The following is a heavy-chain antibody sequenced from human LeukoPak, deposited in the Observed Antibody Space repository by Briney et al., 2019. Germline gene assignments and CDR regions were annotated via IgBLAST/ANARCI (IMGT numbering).Heavy chain of an antibody. D-gene: IGHD3-10*01. CDR3: ARHLEAGSPDF. V-gene: IGHV4-39*01. CDR2: IYSSGSA. J-gene: IGHJ4*02. CDR1: GXSISSSSYY. Sequence: SETLSLTCTVSGXSISSSSYYWDWIRQPPGKGLEWIGTIYSSGSAHYNPSLKSRVSISVDTSKNLFSLKLSSMTAADTAVYYCARHLEAGSPDFWGQGTLVTVSS.